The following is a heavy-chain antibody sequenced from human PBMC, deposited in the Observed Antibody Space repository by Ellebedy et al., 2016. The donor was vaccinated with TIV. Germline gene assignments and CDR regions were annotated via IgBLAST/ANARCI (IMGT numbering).Heavy chain of an antibody. Sequence: GESLKISCAASGFTFSNYAMHWLRQAPGKGLEWVAVISYDGTTKYYVDSVKGRFTVSRDNSKNTLHLQMNSLRAEDTALYYCAKVGGQWLGGQYDYWGQGTQVAVSS. CDR3: AKVGGQWLGGQYDY. J-gene: IGHJ4*02. CDR1: GFTFSNYA. V-gene: IGHV3-30*18. CDR2: ISYDGTTK. D-gene: IGHD6-19*01.